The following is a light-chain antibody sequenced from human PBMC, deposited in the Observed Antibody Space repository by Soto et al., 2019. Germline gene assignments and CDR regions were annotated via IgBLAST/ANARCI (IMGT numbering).Light chain of an antibody. CDR1: QSVRGN. Sequence: EIVMTQSPATLSVSPGERATLSCRASQSVRGNLAWYQQKPGQSPRLLIYGASSRATGIPVRFSGSGSGTDFTLTISSLQSEDFAVYYCQQYKNWWTFGQGTKVDIK. CDR2: GAS. V-gene: IGKV3-15*01. CDR3: QQYKNWWT. J-gene: IGKJ1*01.